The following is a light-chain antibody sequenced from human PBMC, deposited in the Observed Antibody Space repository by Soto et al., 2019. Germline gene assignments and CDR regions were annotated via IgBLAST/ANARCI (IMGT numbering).Light chain of an antibody. CDR3: QQYGSSPRA. Sequence: EIVLTQSPGTLSLSPGDRATLSCRASQTLRSGYLAWYQHKPGQAPRLLIYDVSSRATGIPDRFSGSGSGTDFPLTISRLEPEDFAVYYCQQYGSSPRAFGQGTKVEVK. CDR1: QTLRSGY. V-gene: IGKV3-20*01. J-gene: IGKJ1*01. CDR2: DVS.